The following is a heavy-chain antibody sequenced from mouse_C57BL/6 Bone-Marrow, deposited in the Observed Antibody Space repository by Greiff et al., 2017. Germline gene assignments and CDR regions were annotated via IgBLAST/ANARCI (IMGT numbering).Heavy chain of an antibody. CDR1: GYSITSGYD. J-gene: IGHJ3*01. CDR3: ARGDYYGIAY. Sequence: VQLKESGPGMVKPSQSLSLTCTVTGYSITSGYDWHWIRHFPGNKLEWMGYISYSGSTNYNPSLKSRISITHDTSKNHFFLKLNSVTTEDTATYYCARGDYYGIAYWGQGTLVTVS. V-gene: IGHV3-1*01. CDR2: ISYSGST. D-gene: IGHD1-1*01.